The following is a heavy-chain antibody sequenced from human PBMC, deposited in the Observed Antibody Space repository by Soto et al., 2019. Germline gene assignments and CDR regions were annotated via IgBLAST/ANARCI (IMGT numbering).Heavy chain of an antibody. CDR1: GDTFAFHS. Sequence: QVQLVQSGAEVKRPGSSVKVSCKASGDTFAFHSINWVRQAPGLGLEWMGRIIPILSMSNYAQRFQGRVTMTADKSTSTAYMVLSSLRSEDTAIYYCATSYGSGYRAFDYWGQGALVTVSS. D-gene: IGHD3-10*01. J-gene: IGHJ4*02. V-gene: IGHV1-69*02. CDR2: IIPILSMS. CDR3: ATSYGSGYRAFDY.